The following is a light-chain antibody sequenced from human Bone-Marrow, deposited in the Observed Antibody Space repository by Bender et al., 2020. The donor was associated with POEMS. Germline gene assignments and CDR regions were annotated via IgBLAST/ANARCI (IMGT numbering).Light chain of an antibody. Sequence: QSALTQPASVSGSPGQSITISCTGSSTDVGSYNLVSWYQQHPGTAPKLLLYEVSKRPSGISDRFSGSKSGSTASLTISGLQADDEGDYYCCAYAGSRTFVLFGGGTKLTGL. V-gene: IGLV2-23*02. CDR3: CAYAGSRTFVL. J-gene: IGLJ3*02. CDR1: STDVGSYNL. CDR2: EVS.